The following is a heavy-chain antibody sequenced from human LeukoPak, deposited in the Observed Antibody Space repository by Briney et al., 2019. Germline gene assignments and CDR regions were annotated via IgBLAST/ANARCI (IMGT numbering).Heavy chain of an antibody. CDR2: ISAYNGNT. CDR1: GYTFTSYG. Sequence: ASVKVSYKASGYTFTSYGISWVRQAPGQGLEWMGWISAYNGNTNYAQKLQGRVTMTTDTSTSTAYMELRSLRSDDTAVYYCARVVTVTTKNYRWFDPWGQGILVTVSS. CDR3: ARVVTVTTKNYRWFDP. D-gene: IGHD4-17*01. J-gene: IGHJ5*02. V-gene: IGHV1-18*01.